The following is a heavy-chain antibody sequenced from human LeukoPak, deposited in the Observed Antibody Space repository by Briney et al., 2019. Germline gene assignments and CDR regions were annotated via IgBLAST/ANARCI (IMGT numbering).Heavy chain of an antibody. D-gene: IGHD1-1*01. J-gene: IGHJ4*02. Sequence: PSETLSLTCTVSGVSISRYHWSWVRQPPGKGLEWIGSVHYSGNTNYNPSLKSRVTISLDTSKNQFSLKLSYVTAADTAVYYCARHDYNWKTFDYWGQGTLVTVSS. V-gene: IGHV4-59*08. CDR3: ARHDYNWKTFDY. CDR2: VHYSGNT. CDR1: GVSISRYH.